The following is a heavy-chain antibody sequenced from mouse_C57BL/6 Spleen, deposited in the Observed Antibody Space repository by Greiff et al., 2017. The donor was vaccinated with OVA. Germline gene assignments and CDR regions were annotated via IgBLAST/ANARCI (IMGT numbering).Heavy chain of an antibody. J-gene: IGHJ4*01. V-gene: IGHV1-64*01. CDR1: GYTFTSYW. Sequence: QVQLQQPGAELVKPGASVKLSCKASGYTFTSYWMHWVKQRPGQGLEWIGMIHPNSGSTNYNEKFKSKATLTVDKSSSTAYMQLSSLTSEDSAVYYCAREGYDEEGYYAMDYWGQGTSVTVSS. CDR3: AREGYDEEGYYAMDY. CDR2: IHPNSGST. D-gene: IGHD2-2*01.